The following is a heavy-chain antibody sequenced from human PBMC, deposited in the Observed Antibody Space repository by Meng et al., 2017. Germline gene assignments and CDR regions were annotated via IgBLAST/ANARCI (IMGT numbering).Heavy chain of an antibody. Sequence: QVRLGQAGAEVKTPGYSVKVSCKAYGGTFSSYAISWVRQAPGQGLEWMGGIIPIFGTANYAQKFQGRVTITADESTSTAYMELSSLRSEDTAVYYCARDYGDYAWIAKRWFDPWGQGTLVTVSS. D-gene: IGHD4-17*01. CDR3: ARDYGDYAWIAKRWFDP. V-gene: IGHV1-69*01. CDR1: GGTFSSYA. CDR2: IIPIFGTA. J-gene: IGHJ5*02.